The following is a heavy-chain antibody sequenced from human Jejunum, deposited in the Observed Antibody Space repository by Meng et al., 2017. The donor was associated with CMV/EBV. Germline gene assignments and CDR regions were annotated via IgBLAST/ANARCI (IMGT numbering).Heavy chain of an antibody. CDR1: GYTFPSYA. J-gene: IGHJ4*02. CDR2: INTNTGNP. Sequence: QGQLVEFGLGLKKPGAAVKVSCKASGYTFPSYAMNWVRQAPGQGLEWMGWINTNTGNPTYAQGFTGRFVFSLDTSVSTAYLQISSLKAEDTAVYYCARDKIAVAGITGDYWGQGTLVTVSS. D-gene: IGHD6-19*01. V-gene: IGHV7-4-1*02. CDR3: ARDKIAVAGITGDY.